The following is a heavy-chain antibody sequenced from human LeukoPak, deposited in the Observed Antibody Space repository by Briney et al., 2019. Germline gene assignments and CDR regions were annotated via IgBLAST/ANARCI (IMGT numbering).Heavy chain of an antibody. J-gene: IGHJ5*02. CDR1: GYSISSGYY. V-gene: IGHV4-38-2*02. Sequence: SETLSLTCTVSGYSISSGYYWGWIRQPPGKGLEWIGTIYHSGSTYYNPSLKSRVTISVDTSKNQFSLKLSSVAAADTAVYYCARGYFSSWYINWFDPWGQGTLVTVSS. CDR3: ARGYFSSWYINWFDP. D-gene: IGHD6-13*01. CDR2: IYHSGST.